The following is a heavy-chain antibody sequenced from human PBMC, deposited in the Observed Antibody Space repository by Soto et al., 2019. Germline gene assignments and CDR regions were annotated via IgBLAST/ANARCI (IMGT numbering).Heavy chain of an antibody. J-gene: IGHJ6*02. Sequence: GGSLRLSCAASGFTFSSYGMHWVRQAPGKGLEWVAVIWYDGSNKYYADSVKGRFTISRDNSKNTLYLQMNSLRAEDTAVYYCARDLWRYDSSGYMVKNDYYGMDVWGQGTTVTVSS. CDR3: ARDLWRYDSSGYMVKNDYYGMDV. CDR1: GFTFSSYG. D-gene: IGHD3-22*01. V-gene: IGHV3-33*01. CDR2: IWYDGSNK.